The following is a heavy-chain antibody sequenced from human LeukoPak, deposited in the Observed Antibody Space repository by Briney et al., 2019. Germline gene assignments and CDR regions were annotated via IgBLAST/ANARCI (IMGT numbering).Heavy chain of an antibody. CDR2: IYYSGST. Sequence: SETLSLTCTVSGGSISSYYWSWIRQPPGKGLEWIGYIYYSGSTNYNPSLKSRVTISVDTSKNQFSLKLSSVTAADTAVYHCARDRYSSGWDPHFDYWGQGTLVTVSS. CDR3: ARDRYSSGWDPHFDY. V-gene: IGHV4-59*01. D-gene: IGHD6-19*01. J-gene: IGHJ4*02. CDR1: GGSISSYY.